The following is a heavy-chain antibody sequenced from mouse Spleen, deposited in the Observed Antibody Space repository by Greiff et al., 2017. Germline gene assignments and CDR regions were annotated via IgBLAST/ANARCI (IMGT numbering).Heavy chain of an antibody. D-gene: IGHD2-14*01. CDR3: ARRRYDGYYAMDY. J-gene: IGHJ4*01. V-gene: IGHV1-52*01. Sequence: QVQLQQPGAELVRPGSSVKLSCKASGYTFTSYWMHWVKQRPIQGLEWIGNIDPSDSETHYNQKFKDKATLTVDKSSSTAYMQLSSLTSEDSAVYYCARRRYDGYYAMDYWGQGTSVTVSS. CDR1: GYTFTSYW. CDR2: IDPSDSET.